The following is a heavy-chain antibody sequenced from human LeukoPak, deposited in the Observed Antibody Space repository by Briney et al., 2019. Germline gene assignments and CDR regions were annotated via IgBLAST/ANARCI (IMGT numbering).Heavy chain of an antibody. CDR3: ARDRGFLDY. J-gene: IGHJ4*02. CDR2: ISSSGSII. CDR1: GFTFNSYE. V-gene: IGHV3-48*03. Sequence: SGGSLRLSCAASGFTFNSYEMNWVRQAPGKGLDWVSYISSSGSIIYYADSVKGRFTISRDSAKNSLYLQMNSLRAEDTAVYYCARDRGFLDYWGQGTLVTVSS.